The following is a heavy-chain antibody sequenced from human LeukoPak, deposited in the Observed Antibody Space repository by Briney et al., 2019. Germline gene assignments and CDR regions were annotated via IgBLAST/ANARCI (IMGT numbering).Heavy chain of an antibody. D-gene: IGHD2-2*01. J-gene: IGHJ4*02. CDR1: GFTLSRSW. Sequence: GGSLRLSCAASGFTLSRSWMSWVRQAPGKGLEWVANINQDGSEKNYVDSVKGRFTISRDNAKNSLYLQMNSLRAEDTAVYYCARAYHTDYWGQGTLVTVSS. V-gene: IGHV3-7*05. CDR2: INQDGSEK. CDR3: ARAYHTDY.